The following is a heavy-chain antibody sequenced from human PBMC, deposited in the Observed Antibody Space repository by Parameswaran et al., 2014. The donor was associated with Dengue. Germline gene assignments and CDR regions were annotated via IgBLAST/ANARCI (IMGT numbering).Heavy chain of an antibody. D-gene: IGHD3-3*01. V-gene: IGHV3-7*01. CDR3: ARESGILRFLDSLKTRYPCDF. Sequence: VRQMPGKGLEWVANIKVDGSERNYVDSVKGRFTISRDNAKNSLYLQMNSLRVEDTAIYYCARESGILRFLDSLKTRYPCDFWGQGTLVTVSS. J-gene: IGHJ4*02. CDR2: IKVDGSER.